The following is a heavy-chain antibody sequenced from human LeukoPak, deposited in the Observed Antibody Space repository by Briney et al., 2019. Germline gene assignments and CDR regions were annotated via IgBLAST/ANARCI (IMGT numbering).Heavy chain of an antibody. J-gene: IGHJ4*02. CDR2: ISGDGSST. V-gene: IGHV3-74*01. CDR1: GFTFSSYW. D-gene: IGHD2-2*02. CDR3: ARVPRYCSSTSCYK. Sequence: GGSLRLSCAASGFTFSSYWMHWARQAPGKGLVWVSRISGDGSSTSYADSVKGRSTISRDNAKNTLYLQMNSLRAEDTAVYYCARVPRYCSSTSCYKWGQGTLVTVSS.